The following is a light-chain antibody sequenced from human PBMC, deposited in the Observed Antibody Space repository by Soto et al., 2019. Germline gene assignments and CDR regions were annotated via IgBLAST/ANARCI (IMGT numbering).Light chain of an antibody. CDR2: AAS. CDR3: QQSYSSPWT. Sequence: EIVMTQSPATLSVSPGERATLSCRASQSASSNLAWYQQKPGQTPKLLIYAASTRATGIPARFSGSGSGTDFTLTISSLQPEDFASYSCQQSYSSPWTFGQGTKVDIK. CDR1: QSASSN. J-gene: IGKJ1*01. V-gene: IGKV3-15*01.